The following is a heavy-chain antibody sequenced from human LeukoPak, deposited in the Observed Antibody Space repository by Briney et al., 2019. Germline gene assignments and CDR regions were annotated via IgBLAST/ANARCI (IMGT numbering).Heavy chain of an antibody. CDR1: GFTFSSYG. D-gene: IGHD6-6*01. J-gene: IGHJ6*02. CDR2: ISYDGSNK. CDR3: AKGGGTRPLDV. V-gene: IGHV3-30*18. Sequence: GGSLRLSCAASGFTFSSYGMHWVRQAPGKGLEWVAVISYDGSNKYYADSVKGRFTISRDNSKNTLYLQMNSLRAEDTAVYYCAKGGGTRPLDVWGQGTSVTVSS.